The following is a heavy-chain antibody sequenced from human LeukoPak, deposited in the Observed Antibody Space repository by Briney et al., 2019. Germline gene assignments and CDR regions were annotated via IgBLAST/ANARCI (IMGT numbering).Heavy chain of an antibody. CDR2: ISYDGSNK. CDR1: GFAFSSYG. V-gene: IGHV3-30*18. D-gene: IGHD5-18*01. J-gene: IGHJ4*02. Sequence: GGSLRLSCAAAGFAFSSYGMHWVRQAPGKGLEWVAVISYDGSNKYYADSVKGRFTVSRDNSKNTLYLQMNSLRAEDTAVYYCAKEQDTAMAGYFDYWGQGTLVTVSS. CDR3: AKEQDTAMAGYFDY.